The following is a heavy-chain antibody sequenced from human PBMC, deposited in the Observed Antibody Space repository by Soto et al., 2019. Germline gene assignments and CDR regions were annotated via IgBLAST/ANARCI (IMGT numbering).Heavy chain of an antibody. CDR1: GYSFSSDYSISRYTY. CDR2: IYNSVSP. J-gene: IGHJ2*01. CDR3: ERTSSYVELLGGGWHFDH. V-gene: IGHV4-38-2*01. D-gene: IGHD3-3*01. Sequence: SETLSLTCAVSGYSFSSDYSISRYTYWGWIRQPPGKGLEWIGGIYNSVSPSYNPSLKSLVTMSVDTSKSQCSLKLSSVTAADTAIYYGERTSSYVELLGGGWHFDHWGRGTLVTVSS.